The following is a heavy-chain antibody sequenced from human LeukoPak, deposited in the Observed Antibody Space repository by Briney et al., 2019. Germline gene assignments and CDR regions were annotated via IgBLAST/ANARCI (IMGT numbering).Heavy chain of an antibody. J-gene: IGHJ4*02. CDR3: AKDYQYGGATTLQLFDY. CDR2: IIGSGGST. CDR1: GFTFSSYA. Sequence: GGSLRLSCAASGFTFSSYAMSWVRQAPGKGLEWVSAIIGSGGSTYYADSVKGRFTISRDNSKNTLYLQMNSLRAEDTAVYYCAKDYQYGGATTLQLFDYWGQGTLVTVSS. V-gene: IGHV3-23*01. D-gene: IGHD1-26*01.